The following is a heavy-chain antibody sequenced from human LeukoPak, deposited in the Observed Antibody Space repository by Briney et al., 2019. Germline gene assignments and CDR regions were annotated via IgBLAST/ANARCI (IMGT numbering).Heavy chain of an antibody. J-gene: IGHJ4*02. Sequence: PGGSLRLSCAASGFTFSSYAMHWVRQAPGKGLEWVAVISYDGSNKYYADSVEGRFTISRDNSKNTLYLQMNSLRAEDTAVYYCAREGFSIDYWGQGTLVTVSS. D-gene: IGHD3-3*01. CDR2: ISYDGSNK. V-gene: IGHV3-30-3*01. CDR3: AREGFSIDY. CDR1: GFTFSSYA.